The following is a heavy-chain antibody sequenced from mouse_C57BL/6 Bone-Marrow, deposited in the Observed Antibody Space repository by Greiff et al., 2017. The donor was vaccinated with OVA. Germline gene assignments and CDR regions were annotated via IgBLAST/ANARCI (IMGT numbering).Heavy chain of an antibody. Sequence: EVQGVESGGGLVQSGRSLRLSCATSGFTFSDFYMEWVRQAPGKGLEWIAASRNKANDYTTEYSASVKGRFIVSRDTSQSILYLQMNALRAEDTAIYYCARDTVVANRGYYAMDYWGQGTSVTVSS. D-gene: IGHD1-1*01. J-gene: IGHJ4*01. V-gene: IGHV7-1*01. CDR3: ARDTVVANRGYYAMDY. CDR1: GFTFSDFY. CDR2: SRNKANDYTT.